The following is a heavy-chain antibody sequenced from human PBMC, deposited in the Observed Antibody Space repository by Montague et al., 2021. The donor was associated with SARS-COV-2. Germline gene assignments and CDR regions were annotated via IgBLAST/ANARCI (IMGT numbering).Heavy chain of an antibody. CDR1: GGSVSSSPYY. D-gene: IGHD3-10*01. J-gene: IGHJ6*03. V-gene: IGHV4-39*01. Sequence: SETLSLTCTVSGGSVSSSPYYWGWIRQPPGRGLEWVGSISYSGRTYFNPSLKSRLTISVDSSENQFSLRLSSVTAADTAVYYCASSNYYGSGTYVYNYYMDVWGKGTTVTVSS. CDR3: ASSNYYGSGTYVYNYYMDV. CDR2: ISYSGRT.